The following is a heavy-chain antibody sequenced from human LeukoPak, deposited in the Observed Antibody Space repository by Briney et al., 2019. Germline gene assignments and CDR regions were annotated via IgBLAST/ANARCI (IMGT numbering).Heavy chain of an antibody. CDR3: ARAGEQWLVPRLDY. V-gene: IGHV4-4*02. J-gene: IGHJ4*02. D-gene: IGHD6-19*01. CDR1: GGSISSSNW. Sequence: SETLSLTCAVSGGSISSSNWWSWVRQPPGKGLEWIGSIYHSGSTYHNPSLKSRVTISVDTSKNQFSLKLSSVTAADTAVYYCARAGEQWLVPRLDYWGQGTLVTVSS. CDR2: IYHSGST.